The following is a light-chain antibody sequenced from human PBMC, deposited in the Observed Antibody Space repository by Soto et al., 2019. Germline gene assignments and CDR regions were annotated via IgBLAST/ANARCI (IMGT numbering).Light chain of an antibody. CDR2: AAS. CDR1: QDIGNA. Sequence: DIQMTQSPSSLSASVGDRVTITCRASQDIGNALGWFQQKPGKASKRLIYAASTLQSGVPSRFSGSRSGTEFTLTISSLQPEDFATYYCLQHNSYPFTFGPGTKVDIK. CDR3: LQHNSYPFT. V-gene: IGKV1-17*01. J-gene: IGKJ3*01.